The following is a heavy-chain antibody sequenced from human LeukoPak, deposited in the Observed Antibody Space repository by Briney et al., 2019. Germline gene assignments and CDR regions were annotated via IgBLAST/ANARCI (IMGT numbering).Heavy chain of an antibody. CDR1: GGTFSSYA. J-gene: IGHJ4*02. V-gene: IGHV1-69*05. CDR3: ARSRAVLSVSGIADLHYFDY. D-gene: IGHD6-13*01. Sequence: ASVKVSCKASGGTFSSYAISWVRQAPGQGLEWMGGIIPIFGTANYAQKFQGRVTITTDESTSTAYMELSSLGSEDTAVYYCARSRAVLSVSGIADLHYFDYWGQGTLVTVSS. CDR2: IIPIFGTA.